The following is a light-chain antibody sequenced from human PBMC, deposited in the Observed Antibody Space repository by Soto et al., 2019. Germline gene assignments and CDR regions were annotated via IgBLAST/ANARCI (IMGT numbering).Light chain of an antibody. V-gene: IGKV1-39*01. CDR2: AAS. CDR3: QQNYTTPYT. CDR1: QSISSY. Sequence: DIQMTQSPSSLSASVGDRVTITCRASQSISSYLNWYQQKPGKAPKLLIYAASSLQSGVPSRFSCSGSGTDFTLTISSLQPEDFATYDCQQNYTTPYTFGQGTKLEIK. J-gene: IGKJ2*01.